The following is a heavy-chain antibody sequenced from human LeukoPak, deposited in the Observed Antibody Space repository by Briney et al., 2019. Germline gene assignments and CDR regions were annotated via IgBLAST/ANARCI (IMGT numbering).Heavy chain of an antibody. J-gene: IGHJ4*02. CDR1: EFTFSSCA. CDR2: IKQDGSEK. CDR3: ARDLAIQLLIDY. D-gene: IGHD5-18*01. Sequence: GGSLRLSCAASEFTFSSCAMSWVRQAPGKGLEWVANIKQDGSEKYYVDSVKGRFTISRDNAKNSLYLQMNSLRAEDTAVYYCARDLAIQLLIDYWGQGTLVIVSS. V-gene: IGHV3-7*01.